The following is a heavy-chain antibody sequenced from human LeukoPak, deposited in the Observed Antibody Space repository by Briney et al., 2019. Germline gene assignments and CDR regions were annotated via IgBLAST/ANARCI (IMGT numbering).Heavy chain of an antibody. CDR1: GGSFSGYY. CDR2: IYSGGST. D-gene: IGHD3-22*01. J-gene: IGHJ4*02. CDR3: ARSPYYYDSSGLSYFDY. V-gene: IGHV3-53*01. Sequence: PSETLSLTCAVHGGSFSGYYWSWVRRAPGKGLEWVSVIYSGGSTYYADSVKGRFTISRDNSKNTLYLQMNSLRAEDTAVYYCARSPYYYDSSGLSYFDYWGQGTLVTVSS.